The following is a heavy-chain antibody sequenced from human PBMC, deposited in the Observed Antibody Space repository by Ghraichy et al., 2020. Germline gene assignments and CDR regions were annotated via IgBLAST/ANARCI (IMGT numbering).Heavy chain of an antibody. V-gene: IGHV1-2*06. CDR2: IDPNSGVT. D-gene: IGHD3-9*01. CDR1: GYTFTGYY. CDR3: MRDLRIDWSVFQDL. J-gene: IGHJ5*02. Sequence: GESLNISCKASGYTFTGYYMHWVRQAPGQGLEWMGRIDPNSGVTDYAQKFQGRVTMTRDTSISTAYMELSRLTSDDTAVYYCMRDLRIDWSVFQDLWGQGTLVTVSS.